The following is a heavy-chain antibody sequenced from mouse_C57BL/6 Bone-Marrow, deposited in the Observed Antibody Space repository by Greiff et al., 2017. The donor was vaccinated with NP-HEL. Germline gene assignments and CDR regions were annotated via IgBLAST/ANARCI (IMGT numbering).Heavy chain of an antibody. CDR3: ARDYYGSSGAWFAY. CDR1: GYTFTSYG. Sequence: VKLQESGAELARPGASVKLSCKASGYTFTSYGISWVKQRTGQGLEWIGEIYPRSGNTYYNEKFKGKATLTADKSSSTAYMELRSLTSEDSAVYFCARDYYGSSGAWFAYWGQGTLVTVSA. J-gene: IGHJ3*01. CDR2: IYPRSGNT. V-gene: IGHV1-81*01. D-gene: IGHD1-1*01.